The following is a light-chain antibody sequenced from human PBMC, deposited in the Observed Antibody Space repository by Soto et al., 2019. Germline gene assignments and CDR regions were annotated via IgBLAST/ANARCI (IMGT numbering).Light chain of an antibody. CDR1: QSVSSNY. J-gene: IGKJ5*01. CDR2: GAS. Sequence: EIVLTQSPGTLSLSPGERATLSCRASQSVSSNYLAWYQQKPGQAPRLLIYGASSRATGIPDRISGSGSGTDFTLTFSRLEPEDFAVYYCQQYGSSPPRITFGQGTRLEIK. V-gene: IGKV3-20*01. CDR3: QQYGSSPPRIT.